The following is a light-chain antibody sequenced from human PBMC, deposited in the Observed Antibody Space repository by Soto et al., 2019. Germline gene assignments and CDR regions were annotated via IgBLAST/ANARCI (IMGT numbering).Light chain of an antibody. CDR3: QQYNNWPRT. CDR2: WAS. Sequence: DIVMTQSPDSLAVSLGERATINCKSSQSVLYSSNNKNSVAWYQQKPGQPPQLLIYWASTRESGVPDRFSGSESGTDFTLTISSLQAEDFAVYYCQQYNNWPRTFGQGTKVEIK. J-gene: IGKJ1*01. V-gene: IGKV4-1*01. CDR1: QSVLYSSNNKNS.